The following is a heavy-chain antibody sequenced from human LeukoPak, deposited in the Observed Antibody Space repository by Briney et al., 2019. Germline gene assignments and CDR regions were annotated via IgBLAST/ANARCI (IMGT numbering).Heavy chain of an antibody. CDR2: INPNSGGT. V-gene: IGHV1-2*02. CDR3: ARAQYDILTGYAFDY. J-gene: IGHJ4*02. D-gene: IGHD3-9*01. Sequence: ASVKVSCKASGYTFTSYAMNWVRQAPGQGLEWMGWINPNSGGTNYAQKFQGRVTMTRDTSISTAYMELSRLRSDDTAVYYCARAQYDILTGYAFDYWGQGTLVTVSS. CDR1: GYTFTSYA.